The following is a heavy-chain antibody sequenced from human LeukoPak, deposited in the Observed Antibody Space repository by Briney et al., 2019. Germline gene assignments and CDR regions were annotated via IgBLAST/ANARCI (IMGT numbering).Heavy chain of an antibody. CDR1: GFTFSNYW. CDR2: INVDGSVK. CDR3: VRDLILVDTPGDDFDY. Sequence: PGGSLRLSCAASGFTFSNYWMHWVRQVPGKGLVWVSRINVDGSVKSYADSVKGRFTISRDNAKNTMSLRMNSLRAEDTAVYYCVRDLILVDTPGDDFDYWGQGALVTVSS. J-gene: IGHJ4*02. V-gene: IGHV3-74*01. D-gene: IGHD4-23*01.